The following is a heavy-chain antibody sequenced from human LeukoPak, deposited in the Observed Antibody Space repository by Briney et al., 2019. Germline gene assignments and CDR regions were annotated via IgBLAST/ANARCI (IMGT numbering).Heavy chain of an antibody. Sequence: GESLKISCKGSGYSFTNYWIGWVRQMPGKGLEWMGIIYPGDSDTRYSPSFQGQVTISADKSISTAYLQWSSLRASDTAMYYCATFDNNPWSTFDYWGQGTLVTVSS. CDR3: ATFDNNPWSTFDY. V-gene: IGHV5-51*01. CDR2: IYPGDSDT. J-gene: IGHJ4*02. D-gene: IGHD1/OR15-1a*01. CDR1: GYSFTNYW.